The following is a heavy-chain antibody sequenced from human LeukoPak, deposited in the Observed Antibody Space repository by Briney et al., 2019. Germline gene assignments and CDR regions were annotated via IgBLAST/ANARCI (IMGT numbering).Heavy chain of an antibody. D-gene: IGHD3-22*01. CDR1: GGSISTSSYY. Sequence: PSETLSLTCTVSGGSISTSSYYWGWVRQPPGKGLEWIGEINHSGSTNYNPSLKSRVTISVDTSKNQFSLKLSSVTAADTAVYYCARPRYYYDSSGYYNYWGQGTLVTVSS. J-gene: IGHJ4*02. V-gene: IGHV4-39*07. CDR3: ARPRYYYDSSGYYNY. CDR2: INHSGST.